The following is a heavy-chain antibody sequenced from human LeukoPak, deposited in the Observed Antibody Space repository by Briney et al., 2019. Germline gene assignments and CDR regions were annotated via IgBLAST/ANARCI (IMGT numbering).Heavy chain of an antibody. J-gene: IGHJ4*02. D-gene: IGHD6-13*01. CDR1: GFTFSNFG. CDR2: ISHDGSNQ. CDR3: ATGGFTTSWPTLEY. V-gene: IGHV3-30-3*01. Sequence: QAGGSLRHSCAASGFTFSNFGIHWVRQAPGKGLEWVALISHDGSNQYYPDTVKGRFTISRDNSKNTLYLQMNSLRPEDTAVYYCATGGFTTSWPTLEYWGQGTLVTVSS.